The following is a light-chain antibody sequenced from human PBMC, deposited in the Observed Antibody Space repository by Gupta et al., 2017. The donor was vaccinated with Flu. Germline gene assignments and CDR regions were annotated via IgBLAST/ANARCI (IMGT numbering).Light chain of an antibody. CDR2: TAS. CDR3: QQSYSIPYT. J-gene: IGKJ2*01. Sequence: DIQMTQSPSALSASGGDRVAISCRASQTIGSYFNWYQQKPGKAPNLPIYTASTLQIGVPSRFSGSGSGTDFTLTISSLQPEDFATYYCQQSYSIPYTFGRGTRLEIK. V-gene: IGKV1-39*01. CDR1: QTIGSY.